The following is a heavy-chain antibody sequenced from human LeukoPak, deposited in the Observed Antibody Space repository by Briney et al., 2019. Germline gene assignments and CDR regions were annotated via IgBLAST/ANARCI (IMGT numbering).Heavy chain of an antibody. V-gene: IGHV3-53*05. CDR1: GFTVSTNY. D-gene: IGHD2-2*01. Sequence: GGSLRLSCAASGFTVSTNYMSWVRQAPGKGLEWVSLFYYGANTYYTDSVKGRFTISRDDSKNTLYLQMNSLRAEDTAVYYCAKLGVPAATFDYWGQGTLVTVSS. J-gene: IGHJ4*02. CDR2: FYYGANT. CDR3: AKLGVPAATFDY.